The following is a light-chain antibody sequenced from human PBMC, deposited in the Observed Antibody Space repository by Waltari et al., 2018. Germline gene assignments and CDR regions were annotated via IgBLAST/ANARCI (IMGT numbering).Light chain of an antibody. CDR1: QDISNY. Sequence: DIQMTQSPSSLSASVGDRVTITCQASQDISNYLNWYQQKPGKAPKLLIYEASNLETGVPSRFSGGGSVTDFAYTISSLQPEDIGTYYCQQYDNLPFTFGPGTKVDIK. J-gene: IGKJ3*01. CDR2: EAS. V-gene: IGKV1-33*01. CDR3: QQYDNLPFT.